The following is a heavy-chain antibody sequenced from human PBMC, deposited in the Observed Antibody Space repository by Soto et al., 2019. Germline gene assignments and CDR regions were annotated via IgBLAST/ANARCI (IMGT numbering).Heavy chain of an antibody. CDR3: ARAYAIAARWLEYFQH. D-gene: IGHD6-6*01. V-gene: IGHV1-2*02. Sequence: ASVKVSCKASGYTFTGYYMHWVRQAPGQGLEWMGWINPNSGGTNYAQKFQGRVTMTRDTSISTAYMELSRLRSDDTAVYYCARAYAIAARWLEYFQHWGQGTLVTVSS. CDR2: INPNSGGT. CDR1: GYTFTGYY. J-gene: IGHJ1*01.